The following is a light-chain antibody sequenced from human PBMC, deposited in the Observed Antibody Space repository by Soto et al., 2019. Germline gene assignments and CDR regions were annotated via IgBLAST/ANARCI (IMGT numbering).Light chain of an antibody. CDR1: QSVYNN. CDR2: GAS. J-gene: IGKJ1*01. CDR3: QQHDSWPRT. V-gene: IGKV3-15*01. Sequence: EIVMTQSPATLSVSPGETATLSCRASQSVYNNLAWYQQRPGQAPRLLIHGASTRATGVPAKVSGSGSGTEFTLTISSLQSEDFAVYYCQQHDSWPRTFGQGTKVEIK.